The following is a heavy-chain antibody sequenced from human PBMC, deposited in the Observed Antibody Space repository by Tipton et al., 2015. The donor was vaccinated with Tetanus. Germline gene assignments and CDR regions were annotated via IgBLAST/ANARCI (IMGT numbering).Heavy chain of an antibody. V-gene: IGHV4-30-4*01. CDR2: IHHSGLA. CDR1: GDSVSTGNFY. D-gene: IGHD5/OR15-5a*01. J-gene: IGHJ4*02. Sequence: TLSLTCTVSGDSVSTGNFYWSWIRQPPGKGLEWIAFIHHSGLAFSKPSLKSRVSISIDTSQNQFSLKLTSLTAADTAVYYCARLREIVSRSGWAFDYWGQGILVTVAS. CDR3: ARLREIVSRSGWAFDY.